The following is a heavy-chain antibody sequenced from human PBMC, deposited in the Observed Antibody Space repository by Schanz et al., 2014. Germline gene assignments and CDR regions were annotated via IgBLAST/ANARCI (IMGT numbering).Heavy chain of an antibody. CDR3: RLWFGELYYGMDV. CDR2: INSIGDNT. V-gene: IGHV3-64D*06. J-gene: IGHJ6*02. D-gene: IGHD3-10*01. Sequence: VQLVESGGGVVQPGRSLRLSCAASGFTFSRFAMHWVRQAPGKGLEYVSVINSIGDNTYYTDSVKGRFTISRDNSKNTVYLQMSSLRAEDTAVYYCRLWFGELYYGMDVWGQGTTVTVSS. CDR1: GFTFSRFA.